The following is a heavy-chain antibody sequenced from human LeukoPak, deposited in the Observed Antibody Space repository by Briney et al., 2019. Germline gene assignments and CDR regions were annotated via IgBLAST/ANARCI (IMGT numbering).Heavy chain of an antibody. CDR1: GFTFSSYS. J-gene: IGHJ4*02. V-gene: IGHV3-48*01. CDR2: ISSSSSTI. D-gene: IGHD2-2*01. Sequence: PGGSLRLSCAASGFTFSSYSMNWVRQAPGKGLEWVSYISSSSSTIYYADSVKGRFTISRDNAKNSLYLQMNSQRAEDTAVYYCTSGVVPAANWAQGTLVTVSS. CDR3: TSGVVPAAN.